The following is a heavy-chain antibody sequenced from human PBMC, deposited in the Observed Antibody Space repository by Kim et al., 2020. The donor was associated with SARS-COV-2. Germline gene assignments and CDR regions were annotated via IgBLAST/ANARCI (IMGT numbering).Heavy chain of an antibody. J-gene: IGHJ6*02. Sequence: ASVKVSCKASGYTFTAYYLHWVRQAPGQGLEWMGRMNPNSGGTDYAQNFQVRVTMTRDTSISTAYMELSSLRSDDTAVYYCAREDSSENSAYYYYYYGLDVWGQGTTVTVSS. CDR2: MNPNSGGT. CDR1: GYTFTAYY. D-gene: IGHD3-22*01. CDR3: AREDSSENSAYYYYYYGLDV. V-gene: IGHV1-2*06.